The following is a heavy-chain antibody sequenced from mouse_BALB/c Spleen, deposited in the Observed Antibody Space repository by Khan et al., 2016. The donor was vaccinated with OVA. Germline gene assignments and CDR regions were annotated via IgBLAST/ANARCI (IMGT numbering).Heavy chain of an antibody. J-gene: IGHJ2*01. V-gene: IGHV3-2*02. Sequence: EVELVESGPGLVKPSQSLSLTCTVTGYSITSGYAWNWIRQFPGNKLEWMGYISYSGVTSYTPSLKSRISITRDTSKNQFFLQLTSVTTEDTATYYCARGNDYGDYFDYWGQGTTLTVSS. CDR1: GYSITSGYA. CDR3: ARGNDYGDYFDY. CDR2: ISYSGVT. D-gene: IGHD1-1*01.